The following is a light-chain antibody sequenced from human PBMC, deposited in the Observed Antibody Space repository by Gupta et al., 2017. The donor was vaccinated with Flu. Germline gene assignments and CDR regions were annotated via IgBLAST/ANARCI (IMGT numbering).Light chain of an antibody. CDR2: GAS. Sequence: EVVLTQSPGTLSLSPGERATLSCRASQSLSKNFLAWYQQKPGLVPRLLIYGASSRASGTPDRFSGSGSGTDFTLTISRLEPEDFAVYYCQQFDSSRHVTFGQGTKVEIK. J-gene: IGKJ1*01. CDR3: QQFDSSRHVT. CDR1: QSLSKNF. V-gene: IGKV3-20*01.